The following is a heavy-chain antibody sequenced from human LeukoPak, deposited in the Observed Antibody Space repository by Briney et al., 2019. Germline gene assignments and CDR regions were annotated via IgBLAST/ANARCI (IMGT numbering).Heavy chain of an antibody. CDR1: GGSISSYY. J-gene: IGHJ1*01. CDR2: IYYSGST. CDR3: ARAGDCSSTSCYKGYCSGGSCYQH. Sequence: SETLSLTCTVSGGSISSYYWSWIRQPPGKGLEWVGYIYYSGSTNYNPSLKSRVTISVDTSKNRFSLKLSSVTAADTAVYYCARAGDCSSTSCYKGYCSGGSCYQHWGQGTLVTASS. V-gene: IGHV4-59*01. D-gene: IGHD2-15*01.